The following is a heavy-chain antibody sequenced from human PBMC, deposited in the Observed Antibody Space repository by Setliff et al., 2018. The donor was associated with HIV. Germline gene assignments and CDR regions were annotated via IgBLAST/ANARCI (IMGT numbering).Heavy chain of an antibody. V-gene: IGHV4-39*01. D-gene: IGHD6-13*01. CDR3: AGSYGSSWFGPFDY. Sequence: SETLSLTCTVSNGSISDSAYYWGWIRQPPGKALEWIGSVYYSGSTYYNPSLKSRITISEDTSRNQISLRLDSLTAADTAIYYCAGSYGSSWFGPFDYWGQGTLVTVSS. CDR2: VYYSGST. CDR1: NGSISDSAYY. J-gene: IGHJ4*02.